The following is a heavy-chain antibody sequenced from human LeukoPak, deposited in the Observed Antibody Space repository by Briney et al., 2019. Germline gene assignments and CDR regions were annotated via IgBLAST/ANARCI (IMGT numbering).Heavy chain of an antibody. CDR3: ARMAAAGTFVDPWFDP. CDR2: INPNSGGT. J-gene: IGHJ5*02. CDR1: GYTFTGYY. Sequence: WASVKVSCKASGYTFTGYYMHWVRQAPGQGLEWMGWINPNSGGTNYAQKFQGRVTMTRDTSISTAYMELSRLRSDDTAVYYCARMAAAGTFVDPWFDPCGQGTLVTVSS. V-gene: IGHV1-2*02. D-gene: IGHD6-13*01.